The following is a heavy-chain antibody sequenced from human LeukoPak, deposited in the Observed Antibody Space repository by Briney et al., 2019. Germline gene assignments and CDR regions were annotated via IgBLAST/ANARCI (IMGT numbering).Heavy chain of an antibody. J-gene: IGHJ4*02. CDR2: INSDGRIT. V-gene: IGHV3-74*01. CDR1: GFTFSDYW. CDR3: VLHPPYGSGGYIDS. Sequence: GGSLRLSCAASGFTFSDYWIHWVRQAPGKGLVWVSRINSDGRITNYADSVKGRFTISRDNAKNTLFLQMNSLRVEDTAVYFCVLHPPYGSGGYIDSWGQGTLVTVSS. D-gene: IGHD3-10*01.